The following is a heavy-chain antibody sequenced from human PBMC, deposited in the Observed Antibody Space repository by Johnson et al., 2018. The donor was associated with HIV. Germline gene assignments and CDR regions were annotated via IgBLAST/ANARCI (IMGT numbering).Heavy chain of an antibody. V-gene: IGHV3-30*02. CDR3: AKDQYGSGSYEKGNAFDI. D-gene: IGHD3-10*01. Sequence: QVQLMESGGGVVQPGGSLRLSCVASGFTLSSYGMHWVRQAPGKGLEWVSFIRYDGSNKYYADSVKGRFPISRDISKNTLYLQMNSLRAEDTAVYYCAKDQYGSGSYEKGNAFDIWGQGTMVTVSS. CDR2: IRYDGSNK. CDR1: GFTLSSYG. J-gene: IGHJ3*02.